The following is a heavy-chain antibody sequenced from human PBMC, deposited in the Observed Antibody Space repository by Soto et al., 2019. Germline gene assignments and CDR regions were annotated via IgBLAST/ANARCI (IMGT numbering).Heavy chain of an antibody. V-gene: IGHV4-59*01. CDR1: GGSISSYY. J-gene: IGHJ5*02. Sequence: SETLSLTCTVSGGSISSYYWSWIRQPPGKGPEWIGYIYYSGSTNYNPSLKSRVTISVDTSKNQFSLKLSSVTAADTAVYYCARARIAAAAGNWFDPWGQGTLVTVSS. CDR2: IYYSGST. D-gene: IGHD6-13*01. CDR3: ARARIAAAAGNWFDP.